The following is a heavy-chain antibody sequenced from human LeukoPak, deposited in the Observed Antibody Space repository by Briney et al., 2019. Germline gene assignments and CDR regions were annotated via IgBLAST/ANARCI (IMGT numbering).Heavy chain of an antibody. V-gene: IGHV3-48*01. CDR3: ARVDVWGSYRYFDY. CDR2: ISSSSSTI. J-gene: IGHJ4*02. Sequence: PGGSLRLSCAASGFTFSSYSMNWVRQAPGKGLEWVSHISSSSSTIYYADSVKGRFTISRDNAKNSLYLQMNSLRAEDTAVYYCARVDVWGSYRYFDYWGQGTLVTVSS. D-gene: IGHD3-16*02. CDR1: GFTFSSYS.